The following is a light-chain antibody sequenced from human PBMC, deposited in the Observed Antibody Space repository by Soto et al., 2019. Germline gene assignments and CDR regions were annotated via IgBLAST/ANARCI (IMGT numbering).Light chain of an antibody. V-gene: IGLV4-69*01. J-gene: IGLJ3*02. CDR3: QTWSTDIRV. CDR2: LNSDGSH. CDR1: SGHNSYA. Sequence: QLVLTQPPSASASLGASVKLTCTLSSGHNSYAIAWHQQQPEKGPRYLMKLNSDGSHSKGDGIPDRFSGSCSGAERYLTISSLQSEDEADYYCQTWSTDIRVFGGGTKLTVL.